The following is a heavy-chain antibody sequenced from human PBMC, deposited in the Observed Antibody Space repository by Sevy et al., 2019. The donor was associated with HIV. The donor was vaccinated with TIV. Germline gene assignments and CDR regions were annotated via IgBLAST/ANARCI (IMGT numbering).Heavy chain of an antibody. CDR1: GYTFTRYG. CDR3: ARGKYCAGGSCYVDYMDV. J-gene: IGHJ6*03. Sequence: ASVKVSCKASGYTFTRYGISWVRQAPGQGLEWMGWISAYNGNTHYAQKLQGRVTMTTDTSTSTVYMELRSLRSDDMAIYYCARGKYCAGGSCYVDYMDVWGKGTPVTVSS. D-gene: IGHD2-15*01. V-gene: IGHV1-18*03. CDR2: ISAYNGNT.